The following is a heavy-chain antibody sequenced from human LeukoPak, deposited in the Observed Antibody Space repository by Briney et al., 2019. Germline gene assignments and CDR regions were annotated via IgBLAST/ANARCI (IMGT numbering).Heavy chain of an antibody. V-gene: IGHV3-48*04. Sequence: PGGSLRLSCAASGFTFSSYSMNWVRQAPGKGLEWVSYISSSSSTIYYADSVKGRFTISRDNAKNSLYLQMNSLRSEDTAVYYCAREGLDILTGYFAFDIWGQGTLVTVSS. CDR3: AREGLDILTGYFAFDI. D-gene: IGHD3-9*01. CDR1: GFTFSSYS. CDR2: ISSSSSTI. J-gene: IGHJ3*02.